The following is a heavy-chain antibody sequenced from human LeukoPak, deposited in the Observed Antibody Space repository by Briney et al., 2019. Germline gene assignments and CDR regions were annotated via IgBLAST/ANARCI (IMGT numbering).Heavy chain of an antibody. CDR1: GYTFTSYD. V-gene: IGHV1-8*01. CDR3: ARGTFEYSSYDAFDI. Sequence: GASVKVSCTSSGYTFTSYDINWVRQATGQGLEWMGWMNPNSGSTGYAQKFQGRVTMTRNTSISTAYMELSSLRSEDTAVYYCARGTFEYSSYDAFDIWGQGTMVTVSS. D-gene: IGHD6-6*01. CDR2: MNPNSGST. J-gene: IGHJ3*02.